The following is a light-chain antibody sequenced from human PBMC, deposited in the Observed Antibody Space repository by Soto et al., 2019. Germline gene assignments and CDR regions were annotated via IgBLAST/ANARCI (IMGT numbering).Light chain of an antibody. CDR2: DAS. Sequence: EIVLTQSPGTLSLSPGERATLSCRASQSVSSSFLAWYQQKPGQAPRLLIYDASSRATGIPDRFSGSGSGTDFTLTISRLEPEEFAVYSCQQYSSSPWTFGRGTKVEIK. J-gene: IGKJ1*01. CDR3: QQYSSSPWT. V-gene: IGKV3-20*01. CDR1: QSVSSSF.